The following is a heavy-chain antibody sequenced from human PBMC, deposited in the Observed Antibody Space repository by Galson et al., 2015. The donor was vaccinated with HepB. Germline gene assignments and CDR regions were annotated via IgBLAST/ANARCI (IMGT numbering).Heavy chain of an antibody. V-gene: IGHV3-23*01. CDR2: ISGGGGNT. Sequence: SLRLSCAASGFTFSSYSMNWVRQAPGKGLEWVSVISGGGGNTYYADSVKGRFTISRDNSKNTLYLQMNSLRAEDTAVYYCARDATYYYGSGSYYREPSYAFDIWGQGTMVTVSS. J-gene: IGHJ3*02. D-gene: IGHD3-10*01. CDR1: GFTFSSYS. CDR3: ARDATYYYGSGSYYREPSYAFDI.